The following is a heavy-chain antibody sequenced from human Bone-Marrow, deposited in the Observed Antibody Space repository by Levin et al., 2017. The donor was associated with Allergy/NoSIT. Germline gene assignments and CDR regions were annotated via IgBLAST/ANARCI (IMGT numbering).Heavy chain of an antibody. Sequence: SCTVSGGSINNTNHYWSWIRQPAGKGLEWIGRMFAGGAATYNRSLRSRVTISIDTSKNQFSLKLTSVTAADTAVYYCARDETFNSWHTGWCDPWGQGTLVTVSS. D-gene: IGHD6-13*01. V-gene: IGHV4-61*02. J-gene: IGHJ5*02. CDR3: ARDETFNSWHTGWCDP. CDR2: MFAGGAA. CDR1: GGSINNTNHY.